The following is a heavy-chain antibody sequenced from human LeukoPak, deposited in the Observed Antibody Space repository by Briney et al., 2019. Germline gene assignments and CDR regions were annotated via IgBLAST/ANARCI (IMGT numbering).Heavy chain of an antibody. CDR1: DDSISNNRYF. CDR3: ARDWGVSARPGYMDV. CDR2: INYSGRT. J-gene: IGHJ6*03. D-gene: IGHD6-6*01. Sequence: PSETLSLTCAVSDDSISNNRYFWAWIRQPPGKGLEWIGSINYSGRTYYNPSLKSRVTISVDTSKNQFSLKLSSVTAADTAVYYCARDWGVSARPGYMDVWGKGTTVTVSS. V-gene: IGHV4-39*07.